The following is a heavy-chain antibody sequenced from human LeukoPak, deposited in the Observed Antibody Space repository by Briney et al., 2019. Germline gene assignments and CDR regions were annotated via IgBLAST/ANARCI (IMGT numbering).Heavy chain of an antibody. CDR3: TRGSGGRRDN. D-gene: IGHD4-23*01. CDR1: GYTFTSCD. J-gene: IGHJ4*02. CDR2: MNPNSGNT. Sequence: ASVKVSCKASGYTFTSCDINWVRQATGQGLEWMGWMNPNSGNTGYGQSFQGRITMTRDISIGAAYMELSNLTSEDTAIYYCTRGSGGRRDNWGQGTLVTVSA. V-gene: IGHV1-8*01.